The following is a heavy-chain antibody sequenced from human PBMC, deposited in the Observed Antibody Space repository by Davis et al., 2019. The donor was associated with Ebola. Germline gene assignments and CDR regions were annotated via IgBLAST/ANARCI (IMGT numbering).Heavy chain of an antibody. CDR2: MNPNSGNT. D-gene: IGHD3-3*01. CDR1: GYTFTSYD. V-gene: IGHV1-8*01. CDR3: ARGPIDYDFWSGYWV. J-gene: IGHJ4*02. Sequence: ASVKVSCKASGYTFTSYDINWVRQATGQGLEWMGWMNPNSGNTGYAQKFQGRVTMTRNTSISTAYMELSSLRSEDTAVYYCARGPIDYDFWSGYWVWGQGTLVTVSS.